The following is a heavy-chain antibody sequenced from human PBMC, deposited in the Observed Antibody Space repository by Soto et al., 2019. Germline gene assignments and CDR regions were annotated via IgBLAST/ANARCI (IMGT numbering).Heavy chain of an antibody. CDR3: ANRRVVITFGGVIVRDNWFDP. CDR1: GFSLSTSGVG. D-gene: IGHD3-16*02. CDR2: IYWDDDK. J-gene: IGHJ5*02. V-gene: IGHV2-5*02. Sequence: QITLKESGPTLVKPTQPLTLTCTFSGFSLSTSGVGVGWIRQPPGKALEWLALIYWDDDKRYSPSLKSRLTITKDTSKNQVVLTMTNMDPVDTATYYCANRRVVITFGGVIVRDNWFDPWGQGTLVTVSS.